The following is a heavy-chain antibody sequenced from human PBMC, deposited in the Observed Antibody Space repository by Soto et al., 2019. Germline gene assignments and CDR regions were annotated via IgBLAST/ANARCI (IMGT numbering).Heavy chain of an antibody. V-gene: IGHV3-33*01. Sequence: QVQLVESGGGVVQPGRSLRLSCAASGFTFSSYGMHWVRQAPGKGLEWVAVIWYDGSNKYYADSVKGRFTISRDNSKNTLYLQMNSLRADDTAVYYCARDCSIGPVLYYMDVWGKGTTVTVSS. J-gene: IGHJ6*03. CDR3: ARDCSIGPVLYYMDV. D-gene: IGHD3-10*02. CDR1: GFTFSSYG. CDR2: IWYDGSNK.